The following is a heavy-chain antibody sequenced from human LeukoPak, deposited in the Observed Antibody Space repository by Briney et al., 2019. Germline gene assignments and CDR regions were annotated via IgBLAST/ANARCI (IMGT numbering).Heavy chain of an antibody. CDR3: ASRTYYDILTGYSI. J-gene: IGHJ4*02. CDR2: IYYSGST. D-gene: IGHD3-9*01. V-gene: IGHV4-31*03. CDR1: GGSISSGGYY. Sequence: SETLSLTCTVSGGSISSGGYYWSWIRQHPGKGLEWIGYIYYSGSTYYNPSLKSRVTISVDTSKNQFSLKLSSVTAADTAVYYCASRTYYDILTGYSIWGQGTLVTVSS.